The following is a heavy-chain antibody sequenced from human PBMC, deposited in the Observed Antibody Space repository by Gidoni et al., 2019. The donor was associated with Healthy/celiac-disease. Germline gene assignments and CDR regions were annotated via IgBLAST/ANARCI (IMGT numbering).Heavy chain of an antibody. CDR2: IIPMFATA. J-gene: IGHJ4*02. Sequence: QVQLVQSGAEVKKPGSPVKVSCKAFVSSFSSFAISWVRQAPGQGLEWMGGIIPMFATANYAQKFQGRVTITADESTSTVYMELSSLRSEDTAVYYCARGQGDYVFDYWGQGTLVTVSS. D-gene: IGHD4-17*01. CDR3: ARGQGDYVFDY. V-gene: IGHV1-69*01. CDR1: VSSFSSFA.